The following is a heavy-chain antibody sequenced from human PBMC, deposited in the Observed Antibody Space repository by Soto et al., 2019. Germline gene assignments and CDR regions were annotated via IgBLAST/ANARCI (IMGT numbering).Heavy chain of an antibody. V-gene: IGHV3-23*01. CDR2: ISGSGSTT. CDR3: AKGLAAMAVAGTGPFDF. J-gene: IGHJ4*02. Sequence: VQLLESGGNLVQPGGSLRLSCAASGFNFRSYAMSWVCQAPGKGLEWLSAISGSGSTTYFADSVKGRFNSSRDNSKNTLYLQMTDLRAEDTGVYFCAKGLAAMAVAGTGPFDFWGQGNLVTVSS. D-gene: IGHD6-19*01. CDR1: GFNFRSYA.